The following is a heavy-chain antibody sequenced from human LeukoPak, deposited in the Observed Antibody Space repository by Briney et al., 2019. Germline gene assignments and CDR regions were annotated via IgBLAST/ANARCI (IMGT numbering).Heavy chain of an antibody. CDR3: ARIITSGYYYFDY. J-gene: IGHJ4*02. CDR1: GGSISSYH. D-gene: IGHD5-12*01. CDR2: IYYSGST. V-gene: IGHV4-59*08. Sequence: SETLSLTCTVSGGSISSYHWSWIRQPPGKGLEWIGYIYYSGSTNYNPSLKSRVTISVDTSKSQFSLKLSSVTAADTAVYYCARIITSGYYYFDYWGQGTLVTVSS.